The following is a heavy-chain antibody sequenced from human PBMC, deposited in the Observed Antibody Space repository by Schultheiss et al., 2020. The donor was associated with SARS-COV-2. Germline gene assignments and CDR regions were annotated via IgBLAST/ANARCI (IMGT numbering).Heavy chain of an antibody. D-gene: IGHD1-26*01. Sequence: SETLSLTCAISGDSVSSNRAAWNWIRQSPSRGLEWLGRTYYRSKWYNDYAVAVKSRITISPDTSKNQFSLQLNSVTPEDTAVYYCARALGATWERQFDYWGQGTLVTVSS. V-gene: IGHV6-1*01. CDR3: ARALGATWERQFDY. J-gene: IGHJ4*02. CDR1: GDSVSSNRAA. CDR2: TYYRSKWYN.